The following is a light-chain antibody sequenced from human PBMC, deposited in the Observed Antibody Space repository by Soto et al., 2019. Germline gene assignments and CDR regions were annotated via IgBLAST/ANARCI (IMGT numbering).Light chain of an antibody. Sequence: QSALTQPASVSGSPGQSVTISCTGTSSDVGGYNYVSWYQQHPGKAPKLMIYDVSNRPSGVPNRFSGSKSGNTASLPISGLQAEDEADYYCSSYTSSSTRVVFGGGTKVTVL. CDR2: DVS. V-gene: IGLV2-14*01. J-gene: IGLJ2*01. CDR3: SSYTSSSTRVV. CDR1: SSDVGGYNY.